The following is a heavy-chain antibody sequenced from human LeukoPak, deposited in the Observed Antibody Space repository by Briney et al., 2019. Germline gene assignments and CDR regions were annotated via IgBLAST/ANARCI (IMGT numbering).Heavy chain of an antibody. CDR1: GFTFSSYW. Sequence: GGSLRLYCAASGFTFSSYWMSWVRQAPGKGLEWVANIKQGGSEKYYVDSVKGRFTISRDNAKNSLYLQMNSLRAEDTAVYYCAREGGYRYGLPFDYWGQGTLVTVSS. CDR3: AREGGYRYGLPFDY. J-gene: IGHJ4*02. CDR2: IKQGGSEK. V-gene: IGHV3-7*03. D-gene: IGHD5-18*01.